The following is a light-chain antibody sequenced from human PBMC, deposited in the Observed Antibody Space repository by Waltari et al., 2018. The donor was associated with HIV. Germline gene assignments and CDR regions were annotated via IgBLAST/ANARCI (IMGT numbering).Light chain of an antibody. CDR2: EVN. V-gene: IGLV2-8*01. Sequence: QSALTQPPSASGSLGPSVTIPCSGTRAHLRGYNYVFWYQQYPAKAPKLLIYEVNKRPSGVPDRFSGSKSLNTASLTVSGLQAEDEAHYFCSSFAGSNTVVFGGGTKLTVL. CDR3: SSFAGSNTVV. CDR1: RAHLRGYNY. J-gene: IGLJ2*01.